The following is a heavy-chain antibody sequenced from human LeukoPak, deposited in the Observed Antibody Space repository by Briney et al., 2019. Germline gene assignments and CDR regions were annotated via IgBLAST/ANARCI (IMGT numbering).Heavy chain of an antibody. D-gene: IGHD3-22*01. CDR2: IRYDGSNK. J-gene: IGHJ4*02. CDR1: GFTFSSYG. Sequence: GGSLRLSCAASGFTFSSYGMHWVRQAPGKGLEWVAFIRYDGSNKYYADSVKGRFTISRDNSKNTLYLQMNSLRAEDTAVYYCAKDRTMIVGIMGDWGQGTLVTVSS. V-gene: IGHV3-30*02. CDR3: AKDRTMIVGIMGD.